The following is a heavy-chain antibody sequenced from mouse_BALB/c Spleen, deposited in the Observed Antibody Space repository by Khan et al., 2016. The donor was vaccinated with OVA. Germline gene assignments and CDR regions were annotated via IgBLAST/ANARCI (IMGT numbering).Heavy chain of an antibody. V-gene: IGHV2-6-1*01. CDR3: AGQPYYHYNIMDY. D-gene: IGHD2-10*01. J-gene: IGHJ4*01. Sequence: VQLKESGPGLVAPSQSLSITCTISGFSLTNYGVHWIRQPPGKGLEWLVVIWSDGSTTYNSALKSRLTITKDNSKSQVFLQMNSLQTDDTAIYFCAGQPYYHYNIMDYWGQGTSVTVSS. CDR1: GFSLTNYG. CDR2: IWSDGST.